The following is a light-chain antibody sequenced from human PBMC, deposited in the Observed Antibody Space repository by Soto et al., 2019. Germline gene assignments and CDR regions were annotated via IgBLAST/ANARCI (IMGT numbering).Light chain of an antibody. Sequence: SYELTQPPSVSVSPGQSASITCSGDNLEDKYASWYQQKPGQSPVLIIYQDSNRPSGIPERFSGSNSGNTATLTICGTQAMDEADYYCQAWDTGHVVFGGGTQLTVL. J-gene: IGLJ2*01. CDR2: QDS. V-gene: IGLV3-1*01. CDR1: NLEDKY. CDR3: QAWDTGHVV.